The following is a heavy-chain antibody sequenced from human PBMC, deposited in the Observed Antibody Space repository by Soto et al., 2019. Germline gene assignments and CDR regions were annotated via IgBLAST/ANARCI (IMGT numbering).Heavy chain of an antibody. CDR2: MNPNSGNT. V-gene: IGHV1-8*01. CDR1: GYTFTSYD. J-gene: IGHJ6*02. Sequence: ASVKVSCKASGYTFTSYDINWVRQATGQGLAWMGWMNPNSGNTGDAQKFQGRVTMTRNTSIRTAYMELSSLRSEDTAVYYCARVGTDYYGSGSLNYYYYGMDVWGQGTTVTVSS. CDR3: ARVGTDYYGSGSLNYYYYGMDV. D-gene: IGHD3-10*01.